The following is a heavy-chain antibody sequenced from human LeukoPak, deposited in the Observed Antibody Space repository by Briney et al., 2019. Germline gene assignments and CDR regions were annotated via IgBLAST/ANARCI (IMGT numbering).Heavy chain of an antibody. D-gene: IGHD3/OR15-3a*01. CDR2: IRYDGSNK. Sequence: GGSLRLSCAASGFTFSSYGMHWVRQAPGKGLEWVAFIRYDGSNKYYADSVKGRFTISRDNSKNTLYLQMNSLRAEDTAVYYCASRLEGDWLLLDYWGQGTLVTVSS. J-gene: IGHJ4*02. V-gene: IGHV3-30*02. CDR3: ASRLEGDWLLLDY. CDR1: GFTFSSYG.